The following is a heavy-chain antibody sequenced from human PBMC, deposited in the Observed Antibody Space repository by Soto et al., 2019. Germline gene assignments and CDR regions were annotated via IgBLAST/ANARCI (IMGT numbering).Heavy chain of an antibody. CDR1: GFAVSSTF. CDR3: AKYRSVEMGGLPVRYFDY. V-gene: IGHV3-53*02. Sequence: EVQLVETGGGLIQPGGSLRLSCAASGFAVSSTFMSWVRQAPGKGLEWVSVIYPDGSTYYADSVRGRFTIYKDNSENTLYLQMNSLRAEDTAVYYCAKYRSVEMGGLPVRYFDYWGQGNLVIVSS. D-gene: IGHD2-15*01. J-gene: IGHJ4*02. CDR2: IYPDGST.